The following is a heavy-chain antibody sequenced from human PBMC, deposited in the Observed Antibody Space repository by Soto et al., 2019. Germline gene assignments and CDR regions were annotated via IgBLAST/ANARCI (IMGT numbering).Heavy chain of an antibody. CDR3: EKLVATIQTDY. Sequence: PGGSLRLSCAASGFTFSSYGMHWVRQAPGKGLEWVAVISYDGSNKYYADSVKGRFTISRDNSKNTLYLQMNSLRAEDTAVYYSEKLVATIQTDYWGQGTLVTVSS. J-gene: IGHJ4*02. V-gene: IGHV3-30*18. CDR2: ISYDGSNK. D-gene: IGHD5-12*01. CDR1: GFTFSSYG.